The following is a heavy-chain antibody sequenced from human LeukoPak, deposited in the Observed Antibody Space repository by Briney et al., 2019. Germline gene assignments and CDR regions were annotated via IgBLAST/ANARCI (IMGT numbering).Heavy chain of an antibody. CDR3: ARAHPYCSSTSCYWKEGYSSSWSFDY. D-gene: IGHD2-2*01. J-gene: IGHJ4*02. V-gene: IGHV3-48*04. CDR1: GFTFSSYS. CDR2: ISSSSSTI. Sequence: PGGSLRLSCAASGFTFSSYSMNWVRQAPGKGLEWVSYISSSSSTIYYADSVKGRFTISRDNAKNSLYLQMNSLRAEDTAVYYCARAHPYCSSTSCYWKEGYSSSWSFDYWGQGTLVTVSS.